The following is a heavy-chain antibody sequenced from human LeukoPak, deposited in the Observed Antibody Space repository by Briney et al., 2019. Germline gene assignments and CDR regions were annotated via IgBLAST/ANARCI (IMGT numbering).Heavy chain of an antibody. D-gene: IGHD1-7*01. J-gene: IGHJ6*04. CDR1: GGSVSSGSYY. V-gene: IGHV4-61*01. Sequence: KPSETLSLTCTVSGGSVSSGSYYWSWIRQPPGKGLEWIGYIYYSGSTNYNPSLKSRVTISVDTSKNQFSLKLSSVTAADTAVYYCASSRGTPYYYYYGMDVWGKGTTVTVSS. CDR3: ASSRGTPYYYYYGMDV. CDR2: IYYSGST.